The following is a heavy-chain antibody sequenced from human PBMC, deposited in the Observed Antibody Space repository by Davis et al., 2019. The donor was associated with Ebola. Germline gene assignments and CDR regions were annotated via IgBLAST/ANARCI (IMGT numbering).Heavy chain of an antibody. CDR2: ISYDGSNK. Sequence: GESLKISCAASGFTFSSYGMHWVRQAPGKGLEWVAVISYDGSNKYYADSVKGRFTISRDNSKNTLYLQMNSLSAEDTAVYYCAKAWDFDWLLLWYWGQGTLVTVSS. CDR3: AKAWDFDWLLLWY. V-gene: IGHV3-30*18. J-gene: IGHJ4*02. D-gene: IGHD3-9*01. CDR1: GFTFSSYG.